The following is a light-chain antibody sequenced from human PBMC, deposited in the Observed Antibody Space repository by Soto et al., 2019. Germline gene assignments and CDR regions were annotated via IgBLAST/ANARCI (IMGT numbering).Light chain of an antibody. Sequence: EIVMTHSPATLSVSPGERATLSCRASQTVNSNLAWYQHKPGQAPRLLIYHAVTRATGVPARFSGSGSGTEFTLTISSLQSEDFAVYYCQQYNQRPPLTFGGGTKVEIK. CDR2: HAV. CDR1: QTVNSN. J-gene: IGKJ4*01. V-gene: IGKV3-15*01. CDR3: QQYNQRPPLT.